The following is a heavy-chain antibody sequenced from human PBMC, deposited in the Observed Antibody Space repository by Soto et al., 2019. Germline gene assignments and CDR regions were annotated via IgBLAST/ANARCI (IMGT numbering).Heavy chain of an antibody. J-gene: IGHJ6*02. Sequence: PGGSLRLSCAASGFTFSSYWMSWVRQAPGKGLEWVANIKQDGSEKYYVDSVKGRFTISRDNAKNSLYLQMNSLRAEDTAVYYCGRLGWNYTYYYYGMDVWGQGTTVTVSS. D-gene: IGHD1-7*01. CDR3: GRLGWNYTYYYYGMDV. CDR1: GFTFSSYW. CDR2: IKQDGSEK. V-gene: IGHV3-7*03.